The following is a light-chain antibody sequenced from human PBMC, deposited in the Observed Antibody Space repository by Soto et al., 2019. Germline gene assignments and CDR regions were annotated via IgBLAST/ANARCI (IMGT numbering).Light chain of an antibody. CDR1: QSVSSN. V-gene: IGKV3-15*01. J-gene: IGKJ5*01. CDR3: QQYNNWPPVT. Sequence: EIVMTQSPVTLSVSPGERATLSCRASQSVSSNLAWYQQKPGQASRLLIYAASTRATGIPARFSGSGSGTEFALTISSLQSEDFAVYYCQQYNNWPPVTFGQGTRLEIK. CDR2: AAS.